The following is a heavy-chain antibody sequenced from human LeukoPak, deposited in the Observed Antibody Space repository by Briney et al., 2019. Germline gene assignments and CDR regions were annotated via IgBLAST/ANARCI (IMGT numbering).Heavy chain of an antibody. D-gene: IGHD3-22*01. CDR3: ATKANLDSSGYYADAFDI. CDR2: FDPEDGET. Sequence: ASVKVSCTVSGYTLTELSMHWVRQAPGKGLEWMGGFDPEDGETIYAQKFQGRVTMAEDTSTDTAYMELSSLRSEDTAVYYCATKANLDSSGYYADAFDIWGQGTMVTVSS. CDR1: GYTLTELS. V-gene: IGHV1-24*01. J-gene: IGHJ3*02.